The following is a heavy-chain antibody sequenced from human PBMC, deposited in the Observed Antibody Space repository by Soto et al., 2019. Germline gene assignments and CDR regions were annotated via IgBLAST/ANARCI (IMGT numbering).Heavy chain of an antibody. J-gene: IGHJ5*02. CDR1: GGSFSGYY. Sequence: KTSETLSLTCAVYGGSFSGYYWSWIRQPPGKGLEWIGEINHSGSTNYNPSFKSRVTISVDKSKNQFSLKLSSVTAADTAVYYCAGTMPFGVVTEETNWFDPWGQGTLVTVPQ. V-gene: IGHV4-34*01. D-gene: IGHD3-3*01. CDR3: AGTMPFGVVTEETNWFDP. CDR2: INHSGST.